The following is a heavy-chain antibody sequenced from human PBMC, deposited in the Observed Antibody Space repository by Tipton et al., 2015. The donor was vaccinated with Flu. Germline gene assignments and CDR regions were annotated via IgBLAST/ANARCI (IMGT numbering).Heavy chain of an antibody. Sequence: TLSLTCTVSGGSISSGSYYWSWIRQPAGKGLEWFGRIYTSGSTNYNPSLKSRVTISVDTSKNQFSLKLSSVTAADTAVYYCARVRSYYDSSGYYYAFDYWGQGTLVTVSS. CDR2: IYTSGST. D-gene: IGHD3-22*01. V-gene: IGHV4-61*02. CDR3: ARVRSYYDSSGYYYAFDY. CDR1: GGSISSGSYY. J-gene: IGHJ4*02.